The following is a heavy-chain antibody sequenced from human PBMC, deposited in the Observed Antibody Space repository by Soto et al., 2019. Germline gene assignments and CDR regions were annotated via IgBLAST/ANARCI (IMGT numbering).Heavy chain of an antibody. Sequence: QVQLQESGPGLVKPSQTLSLTCTVSGGSISSGDYYWSWIRQPPGKGLEWIGYIYYSGSTYYNPSLKSRVTISVDTSKNQFSLKLSSVTAADTGVYYCDRVGGFGATTIDYWGQGTLVTVSS. CDR3: DRVGGFGATTIDY. CDR1: GGSISSGDYY. D-gene: IGHD3-10*01. V-gene: IGHV4-30-4*01. CDR2: IYYSGST. J-gene: IGHJ4*02.